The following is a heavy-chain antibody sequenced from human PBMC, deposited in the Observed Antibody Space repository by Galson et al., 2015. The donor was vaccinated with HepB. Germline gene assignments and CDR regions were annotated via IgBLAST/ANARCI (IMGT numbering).Heavy chain of an antibody. J-gene: IGHJ5*02. CDR2: IIGSGGST. CDR3: ARSVYSSGWYQPS. Sequence: SLRLSCAASGFTFGNYAMSWVRQAPRKGLEWVSVIIGSGGSTYYADSVKGRFTISRDNSKNTLYLQMNSLGVEDTALYYCARSVYSSGWYQPSWGQGTLVTVSS. V-gene: IGHV3-23*01. D-gene: IGHD6-19*01. CDR1: GFTFGNYA.